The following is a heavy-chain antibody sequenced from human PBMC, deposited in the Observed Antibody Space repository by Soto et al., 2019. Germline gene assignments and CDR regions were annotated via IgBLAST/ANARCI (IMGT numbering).Heavy chain of an antibody. CDR2: INHSGST. J-gene: IGHJ4*02. D-gene: IGHD6-19*01. V-gene: IGHV4-34*01. CDR3: ARGVSGGMPHFDY. CDR1: GGSFSGYY. Sequence: PSETLSLTCAVYGGSFSGYYWSWIRQPPGKGLEWSGEINHSGSTNYNPSLKSRVTISVDTSKNQFSLKLSSVTAADTAVYYCARGVSGGMPHFDYWGQGTLVT.